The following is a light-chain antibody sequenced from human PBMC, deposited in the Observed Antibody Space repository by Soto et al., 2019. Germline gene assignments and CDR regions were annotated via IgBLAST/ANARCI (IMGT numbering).Light chain of an antibody. Sequence: QSVLTQPASVSGSPGQSITISCTGTSSDVGGYNFVSWYQHHPDKIPKLMIYDVITRPSGVSYRFSGSKSDNTASLTISGLQAEDEADDYCSSYTSSSTPVVFGGGTKLTVL. V-gene: IGLV2-14*03. CDR2: DVI. J-gene: IGLJ2*01. CDR3: SSYTSSSTPVV. CDR1: SSDVGGYNF.